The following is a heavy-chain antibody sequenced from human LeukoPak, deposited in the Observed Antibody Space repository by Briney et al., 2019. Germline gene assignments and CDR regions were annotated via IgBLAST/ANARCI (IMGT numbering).Heavy chain of an antibody. J-gene: IGHJ1*01. CDR1: GFTFSRYS. CDR2: ISSSSSYI. Sequence: GGSLRLSCAASGFTFSRYSLNWVRQAPGKGLEWVSSISSSSSYIYYADSVKGRFTISRDNAKNSLYLQMNSLRAEDTAVYYCATGYSSGWYFYFRHWGQGSLVSVSS. CDR3: ATGYSSGWYFYFRH. V-gene: IGHV3-21*01. D-gene: IGHD6-19*01.